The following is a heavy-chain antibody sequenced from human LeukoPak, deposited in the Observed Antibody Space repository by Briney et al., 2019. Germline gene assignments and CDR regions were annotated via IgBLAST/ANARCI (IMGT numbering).Heavy chain of an antibody. CDR1: GGSISSGDYY. V-gene: IGHV4-30-4*01. CDR2: IYYSGST. D-gene: IGHD3-10*01. CDR3: ARSDRDYGSGSYYTPSLEY. J-gene: IGHJ4*02. Sequence: SQTLSLTCTVSGGSISSGDYYWSWIRQPPGKGLEWIGYIYYSGSTYYNPSLKSRVTISVDTSKNQFSLKLSSVTAADTAVYYRARSDRDYGSGSYYTPSLEYWGQGTLVTVSS.